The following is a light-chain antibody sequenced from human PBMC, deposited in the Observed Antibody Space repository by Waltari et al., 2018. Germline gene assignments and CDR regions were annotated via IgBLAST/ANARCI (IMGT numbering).Light chain of an antibody. J-gene: IGLJ3*02. CDR1: SNNVRNQG. V-gene: IGLV10-54*04. CDR3: SAWDSSLSAWV. CDR2: RNN. Sequence: QAGLTQPPSVSKGLRQTATLTCPGNSNNVRNQGAAWLQQHQGHPPKLLSYRNNNRPSGISERFSASRSGDTASLTITGLQPEDEADYHCSAWDSSLSAWVFGGGTRLTVL.